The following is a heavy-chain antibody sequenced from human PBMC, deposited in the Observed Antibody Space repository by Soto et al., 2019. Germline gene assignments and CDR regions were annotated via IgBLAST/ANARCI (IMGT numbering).Heavy chain of an antibody. V-gene: IGHV3-30-3*01. CDR3: ARDRIRYDSSGYCFDY. CDR1: GFTFSSYA. CDR2: ISYDGSNK. Sequence: HPGGSLRLSCAASGFTFSSYAMHWVRQAPGKGLEWVAVISYDGSNKYYADSVKGRFTISRDNSKNTLYLQMNSLRAEDTAVYYCARDRIRYDSSGYCFDYWGQGTLVTVSS. D-gene: IGHD3-22*01. J-gene: IGHJ4*02.